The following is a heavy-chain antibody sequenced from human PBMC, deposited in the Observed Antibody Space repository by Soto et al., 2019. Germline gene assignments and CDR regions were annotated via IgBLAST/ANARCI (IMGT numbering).Heavy chain of an antibody. CDR3: ARVGANWGYFDY. D-gene: IGHD7-27*01. CDR2: IYYSGST. Sequence: TLSLTCTVSGGSISSGDYYWSWIRQPPGKGLEWIGYIYYSGSTYYNPSLKSRVTISVDTSKNQFSLKLSSVTAADTAVYYCARVGANWGYFDYWGQGTLVTVSS. CDR1: GGSISSGDYY. J-gene: IGHJ4*02. V-gene: IGHV4-30-4*01.